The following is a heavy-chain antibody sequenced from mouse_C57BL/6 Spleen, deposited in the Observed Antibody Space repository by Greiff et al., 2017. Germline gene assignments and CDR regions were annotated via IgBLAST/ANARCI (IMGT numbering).Heavy chain of an antibody. V-gene: IGHV5-9-1*02. CDR2: ISSGGDYI. CDR3: TRVPLYDYDGYYYAMDY. Sequence: EVQGVESGEGLVKPGGSLKLSCAASGFTFSSYAMSWVRQTPEKRLEWVAYISSGGDYIYYADTVKGRFTISRDNARNTLYLQMSSLKSEDTAMYYCTRVPLYDYDGYYYAMDYWGQGTSVTVSS. D-gene: IGHD2-4*01. CDR1: GFTFSSYA. J-gene: IGHJ4*01.